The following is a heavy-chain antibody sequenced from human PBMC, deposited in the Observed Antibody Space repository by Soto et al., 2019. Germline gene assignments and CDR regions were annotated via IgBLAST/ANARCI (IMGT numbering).Heavy chain of an antibody. Sequence: SVKVSCKASGGTFSNSAINWLRQAPGHGLEWMGGIVPLFGIPNYAQKFQGRLTITADEATSTAYMQLSSLRSDDTALYFCATDRGEDNNFSCSGVDCYSTGAFDYCGPGTLLTVSS. CDR2: IVPLFGIP. CDR3: ATDRGEDNNFSCSGVDCYSTGAFDY. CDR1: GGTFSNSA. D-gene: IGHD2-15*01. J-gene: IGHJ4*02. V-gene: IGHV1-69*13.